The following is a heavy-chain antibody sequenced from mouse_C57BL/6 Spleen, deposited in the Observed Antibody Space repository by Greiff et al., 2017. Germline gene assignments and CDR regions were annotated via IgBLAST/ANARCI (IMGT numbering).Heavy chain of an antibody. J-gene: IGHJ2*01. CDR1: GFNIKNTY. Sequence: VQLKESVAELVRPGASVKLSCTASGFNIKNTYMHWVKQRPDQGLEWIGRIDPANGNTKSAPKFQDKATITADTSSNTAYPQLSSLTSEDTAIYYVARAYYYGSSFYFDYWGQGTTLTVSS. CDR2: IDPANGNT. V-gene: IGHV14-3*01. D-gene: IGHD1-1*01. CDR3: ARAYYYGSSFYFDY.